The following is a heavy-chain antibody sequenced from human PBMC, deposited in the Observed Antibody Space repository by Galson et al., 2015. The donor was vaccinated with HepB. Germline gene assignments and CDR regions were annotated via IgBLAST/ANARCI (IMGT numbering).Heavy chain of an antibody. Sequence: SLRLSCAASGFTFSSYSMNWVRQAPGKGLEWVSSISTSSSYIYYSDSVKGRFTISRDNAKNSLYLQMNSLRVEDTAVYYCARDLIDYGDYWGQGTLATVSS. V-gene: IGHV3-21*01. CDR1: GFTFSSYS. J-gene: IGHJ4*02. CDR2: ISTSSSYI. CDR3: ARDLIDYGDY.